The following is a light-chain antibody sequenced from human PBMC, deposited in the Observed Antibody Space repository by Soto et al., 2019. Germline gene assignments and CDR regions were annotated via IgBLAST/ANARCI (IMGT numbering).Light chain of an antibody. CDR1: QGVSSN. CDR3: QQYNNWPPLT. Sequence: EIVMTQSPATLSLTPGERATLSCRASQGVSSNLAWYQQKPGQAPTLLIYGASTRATGIPARFSGSGSGTEFNLTISSLQYEDFVVYYCQQYNNWPPLTFGGGTTVQSK. V-gene: IGKV3-15*01. J-gene: IGKJ4*01. CDR2: GAS.